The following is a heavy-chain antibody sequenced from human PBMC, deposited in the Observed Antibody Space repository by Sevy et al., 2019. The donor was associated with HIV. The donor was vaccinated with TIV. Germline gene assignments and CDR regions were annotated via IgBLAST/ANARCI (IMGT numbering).Heavy chain of an antibody. Sequence: SETLSLTCAVYVGSLSNYYWTWIRQPPGKGLEWIGEINHSGSTNYNPTLKSRVTMSVDTSKNQFSLKLTSVTAADTAIYYCARGGERVIPSPVLGLGPWTKYWYFDLWGRGTLVTVSS. CDR1: VGSLSNYY. J-gene: IGHJ2*01. CDR2: INHSGST. V-gene: IGHV4-34*01. CDR3: ARGGERVIPSPVLGLGPWTKYWYFDL. D-gene: IGHD3-16*02.